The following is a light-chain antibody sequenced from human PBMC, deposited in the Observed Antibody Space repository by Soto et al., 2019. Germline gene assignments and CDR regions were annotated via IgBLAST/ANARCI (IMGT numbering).Light chain of an antibody. CDR2: GAS. CDR1: QSVSSSN. V-gene: IGKV3-20*01. CDR3: QQYGSSRWT. J-gene: IGKJ1*01. Sequence: ETVLTQSPGTLSLSPGERATLSCRASQSVSSSNLAWYQQKPGQAPRLLIYGASSRATGIPDRFSGSGSGTDFTLTINRLETEDFAVYYCQQYGSSRWTFGQGTKVEIK.